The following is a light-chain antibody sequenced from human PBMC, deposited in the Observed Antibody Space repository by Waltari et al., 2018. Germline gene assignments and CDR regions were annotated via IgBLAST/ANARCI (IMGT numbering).Light chain of an antibody. Sequence: QSVLTQPPSVSAAPRQPVTISCSGSDSNIGNNYFYLYQQFPGPAPKLLIYDTNQRSSGTPDRFSASKSGTSAALAITGLQSGDEAVYYCGAWDSSLFSVLFGGGTRLTVL. V-gene: IGLV1-51*01. CDR2: DTN. J-gene: IGLJ2*01. CDR1: DSNIGNNY. CDR3: GAWDSSLFSVL.